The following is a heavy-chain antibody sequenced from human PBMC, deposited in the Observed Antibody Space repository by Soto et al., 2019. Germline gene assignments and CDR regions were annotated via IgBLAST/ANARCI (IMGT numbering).Heavy chain of an antibody. V-gene: IGHV3-21*01. CDR2: ISDTGSHI. J-gene: IGHJ4*02. CDR1: GFTFSIYT. Sequence: PGGSLRLSCAASGFTFSIYTMTWVRQAPGKGLEWVSSISDTGSHIYYSDSVKGRFTVSRDNAKNSLYLQVNSLRAEDTAVYYCARVRSGGSGYFDYWGQGTLVTVSS. D-gene: IGHD2-15*01. CDR3: ARVRSGGSGYFDY.